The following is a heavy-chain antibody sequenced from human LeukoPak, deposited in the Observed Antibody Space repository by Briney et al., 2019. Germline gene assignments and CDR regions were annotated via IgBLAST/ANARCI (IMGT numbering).Heavy chain of an antibody. Sequence: ASVKVSCKASGYTFTSYGISWVRQAPGQGLEWMEWISAYNGNTNYAQKLQGRVTMTTDTSTSTAYMELRSLRSDDTAVYYCARDIVVVPAATPRDRFDPWGQGTLVTVSS. CDR3: ARDIVVVPAATPRDRFDP. D-gene: IGHD2-2*01. CDR2: ISAYNGNT. J-gene: IGHJ5*02. V-gene: IGHV1-18*01. CDR1: GYTFTSYG.